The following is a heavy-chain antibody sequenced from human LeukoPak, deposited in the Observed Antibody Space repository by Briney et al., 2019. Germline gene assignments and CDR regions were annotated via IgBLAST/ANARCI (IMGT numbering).Heavy chain of an antibody. J-gene: IGHJ4*02. Sequence: LPGGSLRLSCAASGFTFSSYAMSWVRQAPGKGLEWVSGLSWNGATVGYADSVKGRFTISRDNTKNSLYLQMSSLKTEDTALYYCAKDIGIALRGATFENWGQGTLVTVSS. D-gene: IGHD3-10*01. CDR3: AKDIGIALRGATFEN. CDR1: GFTFSSYA. CDR2: LSWNGATV. V-gene: IGHV3-9*01.